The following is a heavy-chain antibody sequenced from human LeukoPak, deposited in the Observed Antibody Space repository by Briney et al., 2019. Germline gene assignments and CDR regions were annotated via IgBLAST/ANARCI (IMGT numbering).Heavy chain of an antibody. D-gene: IGHD1-20*01. V-gene: IGHV4-31*03. Sequence: SQTLSLTCTVSGGSINSGGHYWSWIRQHPGKGLEWIGYINYSGSTYYNPSLKSRVTISIDTSQNQFSLKLSSVTAADTAVYYCARASPITGTDYWGQGTLVTVSS. CDR2: INYSGST. CDR3: ARASPITGTDY. J-gene: IGHJ4*02. CDR1: GGSINSGGHY.